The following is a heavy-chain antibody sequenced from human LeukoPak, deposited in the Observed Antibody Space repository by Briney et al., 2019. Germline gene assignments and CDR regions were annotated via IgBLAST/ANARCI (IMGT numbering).Heavy chain of an antibody. Sequence: SETLSLTCTVSGGSISSHYWSWIRQPPGKGLEWIGYIYYNGSTNYNPSLKSRVTISVDTSKNQFSLKLSSVTAADTAVYYCARETTAYDFWSGYYLRGNWFDPWGQGTLVTVSS. CDR3: ARETTAYDFWSGYYLRGNWFDP. V-gene: IGHV4-59*11. J-gene: IGHJ5*02. CDR2: IYYNGST. CDR1: GGSISSHY. D-gene: IGHD3-3*01.